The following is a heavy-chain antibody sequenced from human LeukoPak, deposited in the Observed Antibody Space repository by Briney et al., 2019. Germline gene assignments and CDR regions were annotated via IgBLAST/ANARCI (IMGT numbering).Heavy chain of an antibody. CDR3: ARDSSSSWYLPSRGFDY. J-gene: IGHJ4*02. CDR1: GFTFSSYG. D-gene: IGHD6-13*01. V-gene: IGHV3-30*03. Sequence: TGGSLRLSCAASGFTFSSYGMHWVRQAPGKGLEWVAVISYDGSNKYYADSVKGRFTISRDNSKNTLYLQMNSLRAEDTAVYYCARDSSSSWYLPSRGFDYWGQGTLVTVSS. CDR2: ISYDGSNK.